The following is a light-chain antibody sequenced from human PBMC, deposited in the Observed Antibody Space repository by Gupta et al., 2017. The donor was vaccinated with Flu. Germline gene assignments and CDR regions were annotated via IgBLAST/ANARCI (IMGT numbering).Light chain of an antibody. CDR3: AAWDDSLNGSYV. J-gene: IGLJ1*01. CDR1: SPNIGRNT. V-gene: IGLV1-44*01. CDR2: RHN. Sequence: QSVLTQPPSASGAPGHRVTVSCSGSSPNIGRNTVNCDPQLPEQAPKLPKYRHNQRTSGLPDRFCGSKAGTSAYLAISGLQSEDEADYYCAAWDDSLNGSYVFGTGTKVTVL.